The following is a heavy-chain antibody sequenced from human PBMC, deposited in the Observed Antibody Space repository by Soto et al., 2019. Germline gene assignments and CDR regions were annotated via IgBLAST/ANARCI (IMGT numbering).Heavy chain of an antibody. CDR1: GGSLSTCS. D-gene: IGHD1-20*01. CDR3: ARYKSNYYYGMDV. CDR2: IYYSGIT. Sequence: SQTLSLTSTVSGGSLSTCSWRWIRQPPGKGLEWIGYIYYSGITNYNPSLKSRVTISVDTSKNQFSLKLSSVTAADTAVYYCARYKSNYYYGMDVWGQGTTVT. J-gene: IGHJ6*02. V-gene: IGHV4-59*01.